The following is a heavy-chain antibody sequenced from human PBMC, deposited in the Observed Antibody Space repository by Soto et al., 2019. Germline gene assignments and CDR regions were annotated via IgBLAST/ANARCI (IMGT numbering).Heavy chain of an antibody. CDR3: ARVRMVRGVFDY. V-gene: IGHV6-1*01. CDR1: GDSVSVNSAA. D-gene: IGHD3-10*01. J-gene: IGHJ4*02. Sequence: SQTLSLTCVLSGDSVSVNSAASNWIRQSPSRGLEWLGRTYYRSKWYHDYAVSVKSRITINSDTSKNQFSLQLNSVTPEDTAVYYCARVRMVRGVFDYWGQGTLVTVSS. CDR2: TYYRSKWYH.